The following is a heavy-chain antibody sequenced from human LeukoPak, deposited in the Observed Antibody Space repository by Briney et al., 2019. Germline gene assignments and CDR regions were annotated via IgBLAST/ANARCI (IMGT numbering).Heavy chain of an antibody. J-gene: IGHJ4*02. Sequence: SETLSLTCTVSGGSIRSYYWSWIRQSPGKGLEWIGYIYDSGSTNYNPSLKSRVTISVDTSKNQFSLKMSSVTAADTAVYYCARHPFASPLDMWGQGTVVTVSS. D-gene: IGHD2-21*01. CDR3: ARHPFASPLDM. CDR1: GGSIRSYY. CDR2: IYDSGST. V-gene: IGHV4-59*01.